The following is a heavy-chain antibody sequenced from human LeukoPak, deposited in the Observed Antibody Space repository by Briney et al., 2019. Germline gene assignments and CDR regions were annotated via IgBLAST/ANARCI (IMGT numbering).Heavy chain of an antibody. J-gene: IGHJ3*02. Sequence: AGGSLRLSCAASGFTFSSYSMNWVRQAPGKGLEWVSSISSSSSYIYYADSVKGRFTISRDNAKNSLYLQMNSLRAEDTAVYYCAESRRIVGAYDAFDIWGQGTMVTVSS. D-gene: IGHD1-26*01. CDR1: GFTFSSYS. CDR3: AESRRIVGAYDAFDI. CDR2: ISSSSSYI. V-gene: IGHV3-21*01.